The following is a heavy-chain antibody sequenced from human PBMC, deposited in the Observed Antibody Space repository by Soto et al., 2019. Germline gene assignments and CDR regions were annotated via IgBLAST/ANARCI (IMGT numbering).Heavy chain of an antibody. CDR3: AHAYVSAIYLNY. CDR2: IYWDDDK. CDR1: GFSLNTTEVG. D-gene: IGHD3-10*01. J-gene: IGHJ4*02. V-gene: IGHV2-5*02. Sequence: SGPTLVNPTQTLTLTCTFSGFSLNTTEVGVGWIRQPPGKALEWLALIYWDDDKRYSPSLKRRLTITKDTSKNQVVLTMTNMEPLDTATYYCAHAYVSAIYLNYWGQGTLVTVSS.